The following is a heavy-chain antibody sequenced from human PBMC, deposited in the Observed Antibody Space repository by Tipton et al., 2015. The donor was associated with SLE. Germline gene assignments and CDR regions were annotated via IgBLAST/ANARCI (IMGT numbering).Heavy chain of an antibody. Sequence: TLSLTCTVSGGSVRSHYWSWIRQSPGKGLEWIGYISDSGRTHYNPSLKSRVAISVDTSKNHFSLILTSVSAADTAVYYCAGHSPNWFDPWGQGMLVTVSS. J-gene: IGHJ5*02. CDR2: ISDSGRT. V-gene: IGHV4-59*08. CDR3: AGHSPNWFDP. CDR1: GGSVRSHY.